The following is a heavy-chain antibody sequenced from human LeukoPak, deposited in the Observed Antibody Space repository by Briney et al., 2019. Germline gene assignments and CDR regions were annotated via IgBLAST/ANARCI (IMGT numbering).Heavy chain of an antibody. CDR2: INSDGSST. V-gene: IGHV3-74*01. CDR1: GFSFSSYW. CDR3: ARGFGYDNIVTY. Sequence: GGSLRLSCAASGFSFSSYWMHWVRQAPGKGLVWVSRINSDGSSTSYADSVKGRFTISRDNAKNTLYLQMNSLRAEDTAVYYCARGFGYDNIVTYWGQGTVVTVSS. J-gene: IGHJ4*02. D-gene: IGHD5-12*01.